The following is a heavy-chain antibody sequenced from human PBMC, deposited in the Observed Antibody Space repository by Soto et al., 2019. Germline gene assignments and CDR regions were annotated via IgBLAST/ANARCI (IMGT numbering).Heavy chain of an antibody. Sequence: EVQLLESGGGLVQPGGSLRLSCTASGFTFSNYAMSWVRQAPGKGLEWVSAITRTDSTYYADSGKGRFTISRDNSRHTLYLQMNSLGAEDAALYYCAKALLGEVGATDYWGQGTLVTVSS. CDR3: AKALLGEVGATDY. CDR1: GFTFSNYA. J-gene: IGHJ4*02. D-gene: IGHD1-26*01. V-gene: IGHV3-23*01. CDR2: ITRTDST.